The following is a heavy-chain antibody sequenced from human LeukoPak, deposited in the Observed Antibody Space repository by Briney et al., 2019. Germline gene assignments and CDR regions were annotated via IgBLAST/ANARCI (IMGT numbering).Heavy chain of an antibody. D-gene: IGHD3-10*01. V-gene: IGHV3-30*04. Sequence: PGASLRLSCAASGFTFSSYATHWVRQAPGKGVEWVAVISYDGSNKYYADSVKGRFTISRDNSKDTLYLQMNSLRAEDTAVYYCAREAMVRGVITFFDYWGQGTLVTVSS. CDR1: GFTFSSYA. CDR3: AREAMVRGVITFFDY. CDR2: ISYDGSNK. J-gene: IGHJ4*02.